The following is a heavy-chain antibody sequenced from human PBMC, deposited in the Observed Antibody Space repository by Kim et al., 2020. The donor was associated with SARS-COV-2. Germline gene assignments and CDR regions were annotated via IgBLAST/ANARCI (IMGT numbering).Heavy chain of an antibody. D-gene: IGHD3-9*01. CDR3: ARVEILTGFIDY. V-gene: IGHV3-21*01. Sequence: YYADSVKGRLSISRDNAKNALFLQMDSLRAEDTAVYYWARVEILTGFIDYWGQGAVVTVSS. J-gene: IGHJ4*02.